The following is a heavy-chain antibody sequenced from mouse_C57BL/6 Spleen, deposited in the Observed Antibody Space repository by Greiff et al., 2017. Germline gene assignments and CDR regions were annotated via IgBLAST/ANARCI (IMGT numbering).Heavy chain of an antibody. J-gene: IGHJ3*01. V-gene: IGHV8-12*01. CDR2: IYWDDDK. CDR3: ARRAEDYGSSYGAWFAY. D-gene: IGHD1-1*01. Sequence: QVTLKVCGPGILQSSQTLSLTCSFSGFSLSTSGMGVSWIRQPSGKGLEWLAHIYWDDDKRYNPSLKSRLTISKDTSRNQVFLKITSVDTADTATYYGARRAEDYGSSYGAWFAYWGQGTLVTVSA. CDR1: GFSLSTSGMG.